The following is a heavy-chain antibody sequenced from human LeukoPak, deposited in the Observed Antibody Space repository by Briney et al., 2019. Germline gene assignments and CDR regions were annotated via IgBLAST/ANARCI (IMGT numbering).Heavy chain of an antibody. D-gene: IGHD5-12*01. CDR2: IYHSGST. Sequence: SQTLSLPCAVSGGSISSGGYSWSWIRPPPGKGLEWIGYIYHSGSTYYNPSLKSRVTISVDRSKNQFSLKLSSVTAADTAVYYCATLGSVDYWGQGTLVTVSS. V-gene: IGHV4-30-2*01. CDR3: ATLGSVDY. CDR1: GGSISSGGYS. J-gene: IGHJ4*02.